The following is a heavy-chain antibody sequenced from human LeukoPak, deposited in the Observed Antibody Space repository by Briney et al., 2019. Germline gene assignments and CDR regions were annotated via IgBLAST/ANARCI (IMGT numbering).Heavy chain of an antibody. Sequence: ASVKVSCKASGYTFTGYYMHWVRQAPGQGLEWMGWINPNSGGTNYAQKFQGRVTMTRDTSISTAYMDLSSLRSEDVAVYYCARDVSVATYYFDYWGQGTLVTVSS. CDR3: ARDVSVATYYFDY. CDR2: INPNSGGT. D-gene: IGHD5-12*01. CDR1: GYTFTGYY. J-gene: IGHJ4*02. V-gene: IGHV1-2*02.